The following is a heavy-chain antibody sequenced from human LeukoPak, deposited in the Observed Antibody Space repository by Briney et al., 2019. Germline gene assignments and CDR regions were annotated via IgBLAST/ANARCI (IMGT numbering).Heavy chain of an antibody. Sequence: PSETLSLTCAVYGGSFSGYYRSWIRQPPGKGLEWIGEINHSGSTNYNPSLKSRVTISVDTSKNQFSLKLSSVTAADTAVYYCARGRVVGGRLDYGMGVWGQGTTVTVSS. CDR1: GGSFSGYY. J-gene: IGHJ6*02. V-gene: IGHV4-34*01. CDR2: INHSGST. CDR3: ARGRVVGGRLDYGMGV. D-gene: IGHD1-26*01.